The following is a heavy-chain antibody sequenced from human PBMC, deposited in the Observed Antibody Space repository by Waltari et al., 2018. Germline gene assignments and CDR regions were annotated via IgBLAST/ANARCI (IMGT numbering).Heavy chain of an antibody. V-gene: IGHV1-3*04. CDR3: ARGGSRAGFDY. CDR1: GYTFINHG. CDR2: ISTGHGHA. J-gene: IGHJ4*02. D-gene: IGHD3-10*01. Sequence: QVQLLQSGAEVKKPGASVKLSCKASGYTFINHGIHWVRQAPGQRREWMGWISTGHGHARESQKLQDRVTITRDTSATTGYMDVTTLKSEDTAVFYGARGGSRAGFDYWGQGTLVTVSS.